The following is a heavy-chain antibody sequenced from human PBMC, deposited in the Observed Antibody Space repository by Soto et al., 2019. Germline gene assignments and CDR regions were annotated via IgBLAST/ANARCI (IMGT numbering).Heavy chain of an antibody. J-gene: IGHJ6*02. D-gene: IGHD6-19*01. CDR1: GGTFSSSA. V-gene: IGHV1-69*12. Sequence: QVQLVQSGAEVKKPGSSVKVSCKASGGTFSSSAISWVRQAPGQGLEWMGGIIPIFGTANYAQKFQGRVTITADESTSTAYTGLSSRRSEDTAVYYCATLDSSGWSPTYYYGMDVWGQGTTVTVSS. CDR2: IIPIFGTA. CDR3: ATLDSSGWSPTYYYGMDV.